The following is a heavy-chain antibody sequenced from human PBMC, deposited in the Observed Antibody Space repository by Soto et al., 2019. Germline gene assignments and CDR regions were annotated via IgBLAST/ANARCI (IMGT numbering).Heavy chain of an antibody. CDR1: GFTFIDAW. J-gene: IGHJ4*02. D-gene: IGHD1-26*01. V-gene: IGHV3-15*01. CDR3: TAGLGFTDQDY. Sequence: EVHLVESGGGLVKPGGSLRLSCAGSGFTFIDAWMSWVRQAPGKGLEWVGRIKNKKDGETIDYAAPVKGRFTVSRDDSKNAAYLQMNSLKTDDTAVYYCTAGLGFTDQDYWGQGTQVTVSS. CDR2: IKNKKDGETI.